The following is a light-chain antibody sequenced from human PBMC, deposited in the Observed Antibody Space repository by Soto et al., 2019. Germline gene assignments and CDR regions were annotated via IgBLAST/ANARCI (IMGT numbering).Light chain of an antibody. J-gene: IGLJ2*01. CDR2: DVS. CDR1: VSEVAGYTY. CDR3: SSFTSILGL. V-gene: IGLV2-14*03. Sequence: QSALTQPASVSGSPGQSITISCTGAVSEVAGYTYVSWYQQHPGKGPKVIIYDVSNRHSGVSNRFSGSKSGTTASLTISGLQAEDEADYYCSSFTSILGLFGGGTKLTVL.